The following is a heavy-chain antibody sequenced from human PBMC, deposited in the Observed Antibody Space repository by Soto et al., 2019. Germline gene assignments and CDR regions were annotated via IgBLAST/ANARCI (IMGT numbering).Heavy chain of an antibody. CDR1: GFTFSSYA. J-gene: IGHJ4*02. V-gene: IGHV3-23*01. Sequence: EVQLLESGGGLVQPGGSLRLSCAASGFTFSSYAMTWVRQAPGKGLEWVSAIVVSGGSTYYADSVKGRFTISRDNSKNTLYLQMNSLRAEDTAVYYCAKISRTEDSNLNWGQGTLVTVSS. CDR3: AKISRTEDSNLN. CDR2: IVVSGGST. D-gene: IGHD1-1*01.